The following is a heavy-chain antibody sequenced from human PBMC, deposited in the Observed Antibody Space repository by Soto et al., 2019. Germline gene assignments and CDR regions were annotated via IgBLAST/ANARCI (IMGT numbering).Heavy chain of an antibody. Sequence: SETLSLTCTVSGASISSGDHFWTWLRQPPGKGLEWIGYIYYSGRTNYNPSLKSRVTISVDTSKNQFSLKLSSVTAADAAVYYCARAVYSGSSVFFDYWGQGTLVTVSS. CDR3: ARAVYSGSSVFFDY. J-gene: IGHJ4*02. CDR1: GASISSGDHF. V-gene: IGHV4-61*08. CDR2: IYYSGRT. D-gene: IGHD1-26*01.